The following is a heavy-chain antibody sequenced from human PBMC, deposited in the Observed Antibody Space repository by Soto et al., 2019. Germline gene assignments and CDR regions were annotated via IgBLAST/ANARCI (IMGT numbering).Heavy chain of an antibody. CDR1: GGSISSYY. Sequence: SETLSLTCTVSGGSISSYYWSWIRQPPGKGLEWIGYIYYSGSTNYNPSLKSRVTISVDTSKNQFSLKLSSVTAADTAVYYCARARVVATDPTAFDYWGQGTLVTVSS. CDR3: ARARVVATDPTAFDY. J-gene: IGHJ4*02. V-gene: IGHV4-59*01. D-gene: IGHD5-12*01. CDR2: IYYSGST.